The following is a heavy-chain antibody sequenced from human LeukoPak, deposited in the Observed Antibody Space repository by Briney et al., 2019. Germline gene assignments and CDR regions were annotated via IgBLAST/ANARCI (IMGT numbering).Heavy chain of an antibody. CDR3: ARNTISEEHYSYFYGMDV. D-gene: IGHD3-9*01. Sequence: PSETLSLTCGVSGGSISSSNWWSWVRQPPGKGLEWIGEIYHSGSTNYNPSLKSRVIISVDKSKNLISLKLYSVTAADTAFYYCARNTISEEHYSYFYGMDVWGQGTTVTVSS. CDR2: IYHSGST. V-gene: IGHV4-4*02. J-gene: IGHJ6*02. CDR1: GGSISSSNW.